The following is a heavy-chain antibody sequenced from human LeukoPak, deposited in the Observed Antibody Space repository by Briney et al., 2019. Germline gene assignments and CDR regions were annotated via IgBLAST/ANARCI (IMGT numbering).Heavy chain of an antibody. J-gene: IGHJ4*02. D-gene: IGHD1-26*01. CDR1: GFTLSTNA. V-gene: IGHV3-23*01. Sequence: PGGSLRLSCLTSGFTLSTNAMSWVRQAPGKGLEWISGISGSGASTYYADSVKGRFTISRDDSRNTLYLHMNSLRGDDTAVYYCAKDVGKWESLHFFDYWGQGTLVTVSS. CDR3: AKDVGKWESLHFFDY. CDR2: ISGSGAST.